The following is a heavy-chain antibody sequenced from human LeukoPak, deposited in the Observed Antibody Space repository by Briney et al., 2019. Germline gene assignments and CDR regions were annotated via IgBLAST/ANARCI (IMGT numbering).Heavy chain of an antibody. Sequence: AGGSLRLSCAASGFTFNSYSMTWVRQAPGKGLEWVSAISSDGGDPYYADSVKGRFTISRDNSKNTLYLQMTSLRAEDTAVYYCVNGAGGPWCTSPTCYRWGPGTLVTVSS. CDR3: VNGAGGPWCTSPTCYR. D-gene: IGHD2-2*01. J-gene: IGHJ4*02. CDR2: ISSDGGDP. V-gene: IGHV3-23*01. CDR1: GFTFNSYS.